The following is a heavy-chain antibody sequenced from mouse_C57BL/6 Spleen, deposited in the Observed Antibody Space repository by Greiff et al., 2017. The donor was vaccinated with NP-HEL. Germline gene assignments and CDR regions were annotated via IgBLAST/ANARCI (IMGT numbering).Heavy chain of an antibody. J-gene: IGHJ1*03. CDR2: INSDGGST. CDR3: ARQGRTGYFDV. CDR1: EYVFPSHD. D-gene: IGHD3-3*01. V-gene: IGHV5-2*01. Sequence: EVKLMESGGGLVQPGESLKLSCESNEYVFPSHDMSWVRKTPEKRLELVAAINSDGGSTYYPDTMERRFIISRDNTKKTLYLQMSSLRSEDTALYYCARQGRTGYFDVWGTGTTVTVSS.